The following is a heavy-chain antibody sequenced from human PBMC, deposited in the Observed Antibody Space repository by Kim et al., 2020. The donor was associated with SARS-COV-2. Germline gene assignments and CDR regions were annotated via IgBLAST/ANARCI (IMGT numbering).Heavy chain of an antibody. D-gene: IGHD3-10*01. J-gene: IGHJ4*02. CDR3: ARRSFLFDY. V-gene: IGHV3-7*01. Sequence: EKYYVDSVKGRFTISRDNAKNSLYLQMNSLRAEDTAVYYCARRSFLFDYWGQGTLVTVSS. CDR2: EK.